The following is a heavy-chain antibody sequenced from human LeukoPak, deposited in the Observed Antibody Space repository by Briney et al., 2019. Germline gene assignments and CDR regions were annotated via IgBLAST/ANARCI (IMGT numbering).Heavy chain of an antibody. CDR3: ARDSSGYAEFDY. V-gene: IGHV3-23*01. CDR2: ISRNGGGT. CDR1: GFTFSSYA. D-gene: IGHD3-22*01. Sequence: GGSLRLSCTASGFTFSSYAMTWVRQAPGQGLEWVSAISRNGGGTYYADSVKGRFTISRDNSKNTLYLQMNSLRAEDTAIYYCARDSSGYAEFDYWGQGTRVTVSS. J-gene: IGHJ4*02.